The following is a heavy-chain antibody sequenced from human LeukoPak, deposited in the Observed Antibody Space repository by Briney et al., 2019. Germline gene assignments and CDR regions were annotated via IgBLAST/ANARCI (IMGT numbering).Heavy chain of an antibody. Sequence: KPSETLSLTCSVSGGSMSSGTYSRGWIRQPPGKGLEWIGSVHYTGTTYYNPSLRSRVTISVDTSKNQFSLKLTSVTAADTAVYYCARHGYSSHYYYGMDVWGQGITVTVSS. CDR3: ARHGYSSHYYYGMDV. V-gene: IGHV4-39*01. CDR2: VHYTGTT. J-gene: IGHJ6*02. D-gene: IGHD5-18*01. CDR1: GGSMSSGTYS.